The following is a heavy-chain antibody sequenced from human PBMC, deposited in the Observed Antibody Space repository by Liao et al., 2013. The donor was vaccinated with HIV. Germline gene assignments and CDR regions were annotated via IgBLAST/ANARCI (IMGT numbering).Heavy chain of an antibody. D-gene: IGHD3-10*01. V-gene: IGHV4-34*02. CDR3: ARGLSLVSLGESSRPFDY. Sequence: QVQLQQWGAGLLRPLETLSLTCAVYGGSFSEYYWNWVRQSPGKGLEWIGEVNHSGNTAYNPSLRSRAAISVDTAKNQISLWLNSVTAADTAVYFCARGLSLVSLGESSRPFDYWGQGTLATVS. J-gene: IGHJ4*02. CDR1: GGSFSEYY. CDR2: VNHSGNT.